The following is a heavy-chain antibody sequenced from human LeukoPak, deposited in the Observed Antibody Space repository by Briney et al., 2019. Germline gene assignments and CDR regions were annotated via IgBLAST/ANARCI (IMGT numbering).Heavy chain of an antibody. V-gene: IGHV3-48*03. CDR2: ISSSGSTI. CDR3: AKDNLVWIDAFDI. J-gene: IGHJ3*02. D-gene: IGHD3-16*01. CDR1: GFTFSSYE. Sequence: GGSLRLSCAASGFTFSSYEMNWVRQAPGKGLEWVSYISSSGSTIYYADSVKGRFTISRDNSKNTLYLQMNSLRAEDTAVYYCAKDNLVWIDAFDIWGQGTMVTVSS.